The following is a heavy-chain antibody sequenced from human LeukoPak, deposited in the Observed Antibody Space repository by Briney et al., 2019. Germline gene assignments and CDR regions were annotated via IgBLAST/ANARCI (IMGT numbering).Heavy chain of an antibody. V-gene: IGHV3-74*01. J-gene: IGHJ4*02. Sequence: GGSLRLSCAASGFTFSSYWMNWDRQAPGKGLVWVSRIASDGSSTTYADSVKGRFSISRDNAKNTLYLQMNSLRVEDTAVYYCARGRPHGNDYWGQGTLVTVSS. CDR2: IASDGSST. D-gene: IGHD4-23*01. CDR1: GFTFSSYW. CDR3: ARGRPHGNDY.